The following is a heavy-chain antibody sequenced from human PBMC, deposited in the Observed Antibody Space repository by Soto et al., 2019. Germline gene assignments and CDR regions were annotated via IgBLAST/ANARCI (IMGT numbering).Heavy chain of an antibody. CDR3: AGSEADYGVFAY. CDR1: GYTFTSYG. CDR2: ISAYNGNT. Sequence: ASVKVSCKASGYTFTSYGISWVRQAPGQGLEWMGWISAYNGNTNYAQKLQGRVTMTTDTSTSTAYMELRSLRSDDTAVYYCAGSEADYGVFAYWGQGTLVTVSS. V-gene: IGHV1-18*01. J-gene: IGHJ4*02. D-gene: IGHD4-17*01.